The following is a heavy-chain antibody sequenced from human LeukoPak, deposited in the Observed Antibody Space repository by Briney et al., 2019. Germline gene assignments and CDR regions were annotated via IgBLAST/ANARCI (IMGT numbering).Heavy chain of an antibody. Sequence: RPGGSLRLSCAASGFTFSSYAMSWVRQAPGKGLEWVSAISGSGGSTYYADSVKGRFTISRDNSKNTLYLQMNSLRAEDTAVYYCAKGYSSGWYGGALDAFDIWGQGTMVTVSS. CDR3: AKGYSSGWYGGALDAFDI. D-gene: IGHD6-19*01. CDR2: ISGSGGST. V-gene: IGHV3-23*01. CDR1: GFTFSSYA. J-gene: IGHJ3*02.